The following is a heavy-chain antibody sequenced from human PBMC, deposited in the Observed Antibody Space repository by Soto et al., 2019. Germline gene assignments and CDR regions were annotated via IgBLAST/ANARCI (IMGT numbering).Heavy chain of an antibody. D-gene: IGHD6-13*01. CDR3: ARGGSSSWYGFYFFDN. V-gene: IGHV4-59*12. Sequence: SETLSITCTVSGGSMSSYFRSWIRQPPGRGLEWIGYISDSGSTNYKTSLKSRVTISVDTSKNQFSLKVTSVTAADTAVYYCARGGSSSWYGFYFFDNWGPGTLVTVSS. CDR2: ISDSGST. J-gene: IGHJ4*02. CDR1: GGSMSSYF.